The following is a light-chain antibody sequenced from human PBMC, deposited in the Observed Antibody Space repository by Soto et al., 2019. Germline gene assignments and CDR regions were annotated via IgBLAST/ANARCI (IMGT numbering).Light chain of an antibody. CDR1: QSVSSSY. CDR2: VAS. J-gene: IGKJ1*01. V-gene: IGKV3-20*01. CDR3: QQYGSSLWT. Sequence: EIVLTQSPGTLSLSPGERATLSCRASQSVSSSYLAWYQQKPGQAPRLLIYVASSRATGIPDRFSGSGSGTDFTLTISRLEPEDFAVYYCQQYGSSLWTFGQGTKLEIK.